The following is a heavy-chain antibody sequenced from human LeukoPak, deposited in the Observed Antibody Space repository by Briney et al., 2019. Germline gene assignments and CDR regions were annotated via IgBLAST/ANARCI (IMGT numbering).Heavy chain of an antibody. CDR2: IKQDGSEK. D-gene: IGHD3-22*01. CDR3: ARESSGYYSDY. V-gene: IGHV3-7*01. Sequence: GGSLRLSCAASGFTFSSYWMSWVRQAPGKGLEWVANIKQDGSEKYYVDSVKGRFAISRDNAKNSLYLQMNSLRAEDTAVYYCARESSGYYSDYWGQGTLVTVSS. CDR1: GFTFSSYW. J-gene: IGHJ4*02.